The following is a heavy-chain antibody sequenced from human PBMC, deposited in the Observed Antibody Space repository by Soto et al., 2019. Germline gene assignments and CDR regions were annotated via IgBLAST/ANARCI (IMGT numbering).Heavy chain of an antibody. CDR2: INPNSGGT. Sequence: ASVKVSCKASGYTFTSYGISWVRQAPGQGLEWMGWINPNSGGTNYAQKFQGWVTMTRDTSISTAYMDLSRLRSDDTAVYYCARGDSFDYWGQGTLVTVSS. J-gene: IGHJ4*02. CDR3: ARGDSFDY. CDR1: GYTFTSYG. V-gene: IGHV1-2*04.